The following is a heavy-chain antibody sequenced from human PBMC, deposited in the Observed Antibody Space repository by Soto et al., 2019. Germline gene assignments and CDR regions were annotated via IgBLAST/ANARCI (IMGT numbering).Heavy chain of an antibody. V-gene: IGHV1-69*02. CDR3: ARGIGYCSSTSCYYTPYYKDV. J-gene: IGHJ6*03. Sequence: GAAVKVSCKACGGTFSSYTISWVRQAPGQGLEWMGRIIPILGIANYAQKFQGRVTITADKSTSTAYMELSSLRSEDTAVYYCARGIGYCSSTSCYYTPYYKDVWGQRTTVTVS. CDR2: IIPILGIA. CDR1: GGTFSSYT. D-gene: IGHD2-2*03.